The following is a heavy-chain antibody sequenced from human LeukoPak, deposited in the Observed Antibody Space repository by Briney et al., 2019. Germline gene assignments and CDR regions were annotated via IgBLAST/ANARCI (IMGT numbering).Heavy chain of an antibody. V-gene: IGHV1-18*04. CDR2: ISAYNGNT. Sequence: ASVKVSCKASGYTFTSYGISWVRQAPGQGLQWMGWISAYNGNTNYAQKLQGRVTMTTDTSTSTAYMELRSLRSDDTAVYYCARVGYSSGSKPFDYWGQGTLVTVSS. J-gene: IGHJ4*02. CDR3: ARVGYSSGSKPFDY. CDR1: GYTFTSYG. D-gene: IGHD6-19*01.